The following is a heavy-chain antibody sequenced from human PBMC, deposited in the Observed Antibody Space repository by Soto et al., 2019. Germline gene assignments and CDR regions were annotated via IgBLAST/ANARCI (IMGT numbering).Heavy chain of an antibody. V-gene: IGHV6-1*01. CDR1: GDSVSSNSAS. J-gene: IGHJ4*02. D-gene: IGHD6-13*01. CDR2: TYYRSKWYN. CDR3: ASGSSSGHYYFDD. Sequence: SQTLSLTCAISGDSVSSNSASWNWIRSSPSRGLEWLGRTYYRSKWYNDYAVSVRGRITINPDTSKNQFSLHLNSVTPDDTAVYFCASGSSSGHYYFDDWGQGTLVTVSS.